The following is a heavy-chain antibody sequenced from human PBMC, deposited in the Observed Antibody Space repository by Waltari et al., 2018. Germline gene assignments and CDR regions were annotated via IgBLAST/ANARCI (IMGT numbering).Heavy chain of an antibody. D-gene: IGHD6-13*01. CDR1: GGSFSGYD. J-gene: IGHJ4*02. CDR2: INHSGST. CDR3: ARGPDSSSWIDY. Sequence: QVQLQQWGAGLLKPSETLSLTCAVYGGSFSGYDWSWIRQPPGKGLEWIGEINHSGSTNYNPSLKSRVTISVDTSKNQFSLKLSSVTAADTAVYYCARGPDSSSWIDYWGQGTLVTVSS. V-gene: IGHV4-34*01.